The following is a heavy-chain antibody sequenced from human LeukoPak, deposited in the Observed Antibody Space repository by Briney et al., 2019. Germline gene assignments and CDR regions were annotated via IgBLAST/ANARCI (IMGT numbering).Heavy chain of an antibody. V-gene: IGHV4-39*01. Sequence: PSETLSLTCTVSGGSISSSSYYWGWIRQPPGKGLEWIGSIYYSGSTYYNPSLKSRVTISVDTSKNQFSLKLSSVTAADTAVYYCASGSALGSSSCYDWGQGTLVTVSS. CDR1: GGSISSSSYY. CDR3: ASGSALGSSSCYD. D-gene: IGHD6-13*01. CDR2: IYYSGST. J-gene: IGHJ4*02.